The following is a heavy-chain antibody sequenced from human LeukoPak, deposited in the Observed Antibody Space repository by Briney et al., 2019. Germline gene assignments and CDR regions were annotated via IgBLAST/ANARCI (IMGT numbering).Heavy chain of an antibody. J-gene: IGHJ4*02. D-gene: IGHD3-3*01. Sequence: GESLKISCKGSGYSFLSYWTGWVRQMPGEGLEWMGVIYPGDSDTRYSPSFQGQVTISVDKSISTAYLQWSSLKASDTAMYYCARHYDFWSGYSHLDYWGQGTLVTVSS. CDR1: GYSFLSYW. CDR2: IYPGDSDT. CDR3: ARHYDFWSGYSHLDY. V-gene: IGHV5-51*01.